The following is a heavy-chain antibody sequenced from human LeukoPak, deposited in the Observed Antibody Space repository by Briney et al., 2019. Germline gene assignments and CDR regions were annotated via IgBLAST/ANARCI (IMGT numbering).Heavy chain of an antibody. V-gene: IGHV3-30*02. CDR1: GFTFSNYG. J-gene: IGHJ4*02. CDR2: IRYDGSNK. D-gene: IGHD6-13*01. Sequence: TGGSLRLSCAASGFTFSNYGMHWVRQAPGKGLEWVAFIRYDGSNKYYADSVKGRFTISRDNSKNTLYLQMNSLRAEDTAVYYWAKDGRGGYGFPQNTFGYWGKGTLVTFAP. CDR3: AKDGRGGYGFPQNTFGY.